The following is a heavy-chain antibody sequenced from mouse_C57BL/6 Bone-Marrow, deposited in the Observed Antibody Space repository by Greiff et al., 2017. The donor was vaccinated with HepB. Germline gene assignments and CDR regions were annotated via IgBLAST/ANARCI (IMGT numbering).Heavy chain of an antibody. V-gene: IGHV1-82*01. J-gene: IGHJ4*01. CDR2: IYPGDGDT. Sequence: QVQLKESGPELVKPGASVMISCTASGYAFSSSWMNRVKQRPGKGLEWIGRIYPGDGDTKYNGKFKGKATLTADKSSSTAYMRLSSLTSEDSAVYFCARPRYYAMDYWGQGTSDTVSS. CDR3: ARPRYYAMDY. CDR1: GYAFSSSW.